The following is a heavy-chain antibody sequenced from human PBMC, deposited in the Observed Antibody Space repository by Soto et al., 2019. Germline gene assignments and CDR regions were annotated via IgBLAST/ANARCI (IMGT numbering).Heavy chain of an antibody. CDR3: ARGTGDPDYYGMDV. V-gene: IGHV1-8*01. Sequence: GASVKVSCKASGYNFTSYDINWVRQATGQGLVWMGWMNPNSGNTGYAQKFQGRVTMTRNTSISTAYMELSSLRSADTSVYYCARGTGDPDYYGMDVWGQGTTVTVSS. J-gene: IGHJ6*02. D-gene: IGHD7-27*01. CDR2: MNPNSGNT. CDR1: GYNFTSYD.